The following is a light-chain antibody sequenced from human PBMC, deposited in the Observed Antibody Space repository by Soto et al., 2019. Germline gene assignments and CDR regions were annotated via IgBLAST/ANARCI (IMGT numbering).Light chain of an antibody. J-gene: IGLJ1*01. V-gene: IGLV2-14*01. CDR3: SSYTDSDTLYV. CDR1: SSDVGGHDY. CDR2: AGS. Sequence: QSVLTQPASVSGSPGQSITISCNGTSSDVGGHDYVSWYQQHPGKAPKLMIFAGSHRPSGVPKRFSGSKSGNTASLTISGLQAEDEADYFCSSYTDSDTLYVFGSGTKLTVL.